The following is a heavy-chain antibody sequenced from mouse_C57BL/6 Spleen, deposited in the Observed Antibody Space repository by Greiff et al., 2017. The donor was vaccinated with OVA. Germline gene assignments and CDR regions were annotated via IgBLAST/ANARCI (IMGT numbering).Heavy chain of an antibody. CDR2: IYPGSGST. CDR1: GYTFTSYW. D-gene: IGHD1-1*01. J-gene: IGHJ4*01. V-gene: IGHV1-55*01. Sequence: QVQLQQPGAELVKPGASVKMSCKASGYTFTSYWITWVKQRPGQGLEWIGDIYPGSGSTNYNEKFKSKATLIVDTSSSAAYMQLSSLTSEDSAVYYCAREEGITTVVASDAMDYWGQGTSVTVSS. CDR3: AREEGITTVVASDAMDY.